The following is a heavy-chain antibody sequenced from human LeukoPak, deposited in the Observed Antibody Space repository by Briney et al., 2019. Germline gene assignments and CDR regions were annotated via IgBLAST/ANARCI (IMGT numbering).Heavy chain of an antibody. Sequence: GGSLRLSFAASGFTFSSYDIHWVRQATGKGLEWVSGIGTAGEIYYPGSVKGRFTISRENAKNSLYLQMNSLRAGDTAVYYCARAAHSSTWYSRYFDLWGRGTLVTVSS. J-gene: IGHJ2*01. CDR3: ARAAHSSTWYSRYFDL. V-gene: IGHV3-13*01. CDR2: IGTAGEI. CDR1: GFTFSSYD. D-gene: IGHD6-13*01.